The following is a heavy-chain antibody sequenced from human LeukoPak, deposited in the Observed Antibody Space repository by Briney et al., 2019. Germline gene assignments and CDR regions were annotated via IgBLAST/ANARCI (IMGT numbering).Heavy chain of an antibody. D-gene: IGHD2-2*03. Sequence: GGSLRLSCAASGFTFSSYSMNWVRQAPGKGLEWVSSISSSSSYIYYADSVKGRFTIPRDNAKNSLYLQMNSLRAEDTAVYYCARELDIVVVPAAIGNWFDPWGQGTLVTVSS. CDR2: ISSSSSYI. CDR1: GFTFSSYS. V-gene: IGHV3-21*01. J-gene: IGHJ5*02. CDR3: ARELDIVVVPAAIGNWFDP.